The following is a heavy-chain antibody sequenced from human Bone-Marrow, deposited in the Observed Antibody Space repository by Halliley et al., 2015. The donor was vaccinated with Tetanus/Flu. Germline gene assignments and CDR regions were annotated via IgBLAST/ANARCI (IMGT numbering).Heavy chain of an antibody. Sequence: NIKQDGSEKYSVDSVKGRFTIPRDNDKNLLSLQMNSLRAEDTAVYYWARSVTTVLPYYYGMDVWGQGTTVTVSS. CDR2: IKQDGSEK. CDR3: ARSVTTVLPYYYGMDV. V-gene: IGHV3-7*03. D-gene: IGHD4-17*01. J-gene: IGHJ6*02.